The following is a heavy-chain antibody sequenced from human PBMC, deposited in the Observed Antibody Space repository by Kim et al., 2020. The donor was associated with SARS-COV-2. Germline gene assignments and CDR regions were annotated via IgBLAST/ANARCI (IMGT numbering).Heavy chain of an antibody. V-gene: IGHV4-31*03. CDR2: IYYSGST. J-gene: IGHJ4*02. CDR1: GGSISSGGYY. CDR3: ARGRYYGSGSCYDY. Sequence: SETLSLTCTVSGGSISSGGYYWSWIRQHPGKGLEWIGYIYYSGSTCYNPSLKSRVTISVDTSKNQFSLKLSSVTAADTAVYYCARGRYYGSGSCYDYWGQGTLVTVSS. D-gene: IGHD3-10*01.